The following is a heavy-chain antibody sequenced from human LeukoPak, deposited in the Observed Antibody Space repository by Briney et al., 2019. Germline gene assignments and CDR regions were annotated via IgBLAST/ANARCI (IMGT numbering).Heavy chain of an antibody. D-gene: IGHD3-10*01. V-gene: IGHV4-59*08. J-gene: IGHJ4*02. Sequence: PSETLSLTCTVSGGSISSYYWSWIRQPPGKGLEWIGYIYYSGSTYYNPSLKSRVTISVDTSKNQFSLKLSSVTAADTAVYYCARWFGELLGDYWGQGTLVTVSS. CDR3: ARWFGELLGDY. CDR1: GGSISSYY. CDR2: IYYSGST.